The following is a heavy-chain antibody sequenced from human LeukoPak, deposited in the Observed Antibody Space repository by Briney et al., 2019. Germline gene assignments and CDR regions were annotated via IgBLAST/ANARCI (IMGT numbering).Heavy chain of an antibody. V-gene: IGHV3-9*01. D-gene: IGHD6-13*01. Sequence: GRSLRLSCAAPGFTFDDYAMHWVRQAPGKGLEWVSGISWNSGSIGYADSVKGRFTISRDNAKNSLYLQMNSLRAEDTALYYCAKDTGGEYSSSWRGAFDIWGQGTMVTVSS. CDR2: ISWNSGSI. CDR3: AKDTGGEYSSSWRGAFDI. CDR1: GFTFDDYA. J-gene: IGHJ3*02.